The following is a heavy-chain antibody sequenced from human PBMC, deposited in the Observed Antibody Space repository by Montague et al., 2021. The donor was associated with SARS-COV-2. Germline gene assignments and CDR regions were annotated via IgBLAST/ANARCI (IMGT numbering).Heavy chain of an antibody. V-gene: IGHV4-34*01. CDR1: GGPFGGYY. J-gene: IGHJ5*01. CDR2: VHDSGNA. CDR3: ARGSSKTTMVVLVVLGTAHYFDS. D-gene: IGHD4/OR15-4a*01. Sequence: SDTLSLTCAVYGGPFGGYYWSWIRQTPGKGLEWIGEVHDSGNANFNPSLKSRANISVDKSKNQFSLRLTSVTAADTALYWCARGSSKTTMVVLVVLGTAHYFDSWGQGALVTVSS.